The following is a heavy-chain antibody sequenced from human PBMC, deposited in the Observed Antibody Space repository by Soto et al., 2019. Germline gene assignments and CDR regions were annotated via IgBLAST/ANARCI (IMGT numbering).Heavy chain of an antibody. CDR2: MYFSGFYSGST. CDR1: GGSMSSSSYY. Sequence: SETLSLTCTVSGGSMSSSSYYWGWIRQPPGKGLEWIANMYFSGFYSGSTSYNPSLKSRVTISVDTSKNQFSLQVSSVTAADTAVYYCARGFDILTFGFCLDYWGQGTLVTVSS. D-gene: IGHD3-9*01. J-gene: IGHJ4*02. V-gene: IGHV4-39*01. CDR3: ARGFDILTFGFCLDY.